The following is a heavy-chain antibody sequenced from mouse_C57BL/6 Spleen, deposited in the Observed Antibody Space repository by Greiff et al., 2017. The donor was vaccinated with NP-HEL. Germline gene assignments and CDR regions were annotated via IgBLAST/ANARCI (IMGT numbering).Heavy chain of an antibody. D-gene: IGHD4-1*01. Sequence: VQLQQSGPELVKPGASVKISCKASGYAFSSSWMNWVKQRPGKGLEWIGRIYPGDGDTNYNGKFKGKATLTADKSSSTAYMQLSSLTSEDSAVYFCARSGLGREGSFDYWGQGTTLTVSS. CDR3: ARSGLGREGSFDY. J-gene: IGHJ2*01. V-gene: IGHV1-82*01. CDR2: IYPGDGDT. CDR1: GYAFSSSW.